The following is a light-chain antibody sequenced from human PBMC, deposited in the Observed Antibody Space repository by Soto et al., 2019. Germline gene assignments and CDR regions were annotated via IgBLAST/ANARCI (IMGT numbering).Light chain of an antibody. J-gene: IGKJ4*01. CDR2: GAS. V-gene: IGKV3-15*01. Sequence: EIVMTQSPATLSVSPGERVTLSCRASQSVSFNLVWYQQKPGQAPRLLIYGASTRATGIPARFSGSGSGTEFTLTISSLQSEDFEVYYCQQYNNWPPLTFGGGTKVDIK. CDR1: QSVSFN. CDR3: QQYNNWPPLT.